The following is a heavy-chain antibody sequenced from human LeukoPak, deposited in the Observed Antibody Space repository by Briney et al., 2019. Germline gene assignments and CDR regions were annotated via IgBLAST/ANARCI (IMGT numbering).Heavy chain of an antibody. Sequence: PSETLSLTCTVSGGSISSGSYYWSWIRQPAGKGLEWIGRIYTSGSTNYNPSLKSRVTISVDTSKNQFSLKLSSVTAADTAVYYCARPDPSGWHGVYWGQGTLVTVSS. D-gene: IGHD6-19*01. J-gene: IGHJ4*02. V-gene: IGHV4-61*02. CDR3: ARPDPSGWHGVY. CDR1: GGSISSGSYY. CDR2: IYTSGST.